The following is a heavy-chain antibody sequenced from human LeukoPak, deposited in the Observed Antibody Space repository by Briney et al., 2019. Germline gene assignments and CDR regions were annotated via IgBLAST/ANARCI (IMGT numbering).Heavy chain of an antibody. V-gene: IGHV4-4*07. Sequence: PSETLSLTCSVSGGSIGSYYWSWIRQPAGKGLEWIGRIYTSGSTNYNPSLKSRVTISVDTSKNQFSLKLSSVTAADTAVYYCARVGSTSSKNWFDPWGQGTLVTVSS. CDR2: IYTSGST. D-gene: IGHD2-2*01. J-gene: IGHJ5*02. CDR3: ARVGSTSSKNWFDP. CDR1: GGSIGSYY.